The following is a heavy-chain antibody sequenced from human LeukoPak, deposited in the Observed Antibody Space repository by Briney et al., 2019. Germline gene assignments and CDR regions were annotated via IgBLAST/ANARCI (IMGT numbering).Heavy chain of an antibody. J-gene: IGHJ6*03. Sequence: VASVKVSCKASGYTFTGYYMHWVRQAPGQGLEWMGWINPNSGGTNYAQKFQGRVTMTRDTSISTAYMELSRLRSDDTAVYYCARDPARTYGSTYYYYYMDVWGKGTKVTVSS. CDR1: GYTFTGYY. V-gene: IGHV1-2*02. D-gene: IGHD3-10*01. CDR3: ARDPARTYGSTYYYYYMDV. CDR2: INPNSGGT.